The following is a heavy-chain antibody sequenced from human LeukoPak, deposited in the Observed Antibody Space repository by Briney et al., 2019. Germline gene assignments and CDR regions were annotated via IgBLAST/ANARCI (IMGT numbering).Heavy chain of an antibody. V-gene: IGHV4-61*09. CDR1: GGPISSGSYY. CDR2: IYPSGST. CDR3: ATEYSNPLRYFDY. D-gene: IGHD4-11*01. Sequence: SETLSLTCTVSGGPISSGSYYWSWIRQPAGKGLEWIGHIYPSGSTNYNPSLKSRVTISIDTSRNQFSLNLNSVTAADTAVYYCATEYSNPLRYFDYWGRGTLVTVSS. J-gene: IGHJ4*02.